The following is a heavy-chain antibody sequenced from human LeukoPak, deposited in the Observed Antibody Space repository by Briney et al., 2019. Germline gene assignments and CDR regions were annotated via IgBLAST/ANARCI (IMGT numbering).Heavy chain of an antibody. CDR3: ARAANYGNPTWSFDY. Sequence: PGGALRLSCAASGFTLSNSWMHCVRPVTGEGLVWVSRIDFDGRITNYAVSVKGRFTISRDNAKSTLYLQLKNLRVEGTAMYYCARAANYGNPTWSFDYWGQGTLVTGSS. D-gene: IGHD3-16*01. CDR1: GFTLSNSW. CDR2: IDFDGRIT. V-gene: IGHV3-74*01. J-gene: IGHJ4*02.